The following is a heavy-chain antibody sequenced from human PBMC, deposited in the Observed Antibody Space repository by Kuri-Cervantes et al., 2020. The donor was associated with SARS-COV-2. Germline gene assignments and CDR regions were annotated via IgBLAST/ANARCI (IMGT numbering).Heavy chain of an antibody. V-gene: IGHV3-30*03. Sequence: LKISCAASGCNFRRTDMHWIRQAPGKGLEWVAVISHDGKNKKCIASGKGRFTISRDNSQNTLYLQMNSLRAEDTAVYYCARGFPTVTTWLGYYYYGMDVWGQGTTVTVSS. D-gene: IGHD4-17*01. J-gene: IGHJ6*02. CDR3: ARGFPTVTTWLGYYYYGMDV. CDR1: GCNFRRTD. CDR2: ISHDGKNK.